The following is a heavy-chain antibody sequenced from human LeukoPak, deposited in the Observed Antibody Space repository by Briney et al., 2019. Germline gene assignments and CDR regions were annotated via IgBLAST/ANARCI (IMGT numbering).Heavy chain of an antibody. V-gene: IGHV4-34*01. CDR1: GGSFSGYY. CDR3: GRGTCSGGSCPYWYFHL. J-gene: IGHJ2*01. D-gene: IGHD2-15*01. CDR2: INHSGST. Sequence: PSETLSLTCAVYGGSFSGYYWSWIRQPPGKGLEWIGEINHSGSTNYNPSLKSRVTISVDTSKNQFSLKLSSVTAADTAVYYCGRGTCSGGSCPYWYFHLWGRGPLV.